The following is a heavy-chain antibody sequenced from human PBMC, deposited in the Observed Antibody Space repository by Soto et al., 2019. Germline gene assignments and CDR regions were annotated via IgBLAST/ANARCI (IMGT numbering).Heavy chain of an antibody. CDR2: INHSGST. CDR3: ARGRRNRYYCDGMDV. V-gene: IGHV4-34*01. CDR1: GGSFSGYY. Sequence: QVQLQQWGAGLLKPSETLSLTCAVYGGSFSGYYWSRIRQPPGQGLEWIGEINHSGSTNYNPARKSRGTISVDTSKNQFSRKLSSVTAADTAVYYCARGRRNRYYCDGMDVWGQGTTVTVSS. J-gene: IGHJ6*02.